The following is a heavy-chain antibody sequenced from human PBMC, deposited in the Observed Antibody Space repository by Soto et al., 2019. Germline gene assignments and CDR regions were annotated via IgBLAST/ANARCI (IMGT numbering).Heavy chain of an antibody. CDR3: ARGTYRSKTDFDY. Sequence: GGSLRLSCAGSGFTFSDYYMTWIRQAPGSGLEWVSYISSSSGTISYANSVKGRFTISRDNAQNSLYLQMTSLRAEDTAVYYCARGTYRSKTDFDYWGQGTLVTVSS. CDR2: ISSSSGTI. CDR1: GFTFSDYY. D-gene: IGHD6-13*01. V-gene: IGHV3-11*01. J-gene: IGHJ4*02.